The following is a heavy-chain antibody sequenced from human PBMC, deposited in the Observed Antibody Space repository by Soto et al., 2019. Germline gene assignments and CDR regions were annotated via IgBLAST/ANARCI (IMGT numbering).Heavy chain of an antibody. D-gene: IGHD3-22*01. J-gene: IGHJ4*02. CDR1: GGSISSGDYY. Sequence: SETLSLTCTVSGGSISSGDYYWSWIRQPPGKGLEWIGYIYYSGSTYYNPSLKSRVTISVDTSKNQFSLKLSSVTAADTAVYYCARDIHDSSGYYLGLGSFDYWGQGTLVTVSS. CDR3: ARDIHDSSGYYLGLGSFDY. CDR2: IYYSGST. V-gene: IGHV4-30-4*01.